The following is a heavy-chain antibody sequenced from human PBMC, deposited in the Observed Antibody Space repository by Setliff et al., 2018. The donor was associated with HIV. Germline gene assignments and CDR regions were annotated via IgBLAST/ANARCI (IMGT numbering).Heavy chain of an antibody. J-gene: IGHJ4*02. CDR2: ISASSDTI. Sequence: GGSLRLSCAASGFTFSGYEMNWVRQAPGKGPEWIAYISASSDTINYADSVEGRFTISRDNAMNSLYLQMNSLRAEDTALYYCATGGWFDYGGQGVLVTVS. V-gene: IGHV3-48*03. D-gene: IGHD6-19*01. CDR3: ATGGWFDY. CDR1: GFTFSGYE.